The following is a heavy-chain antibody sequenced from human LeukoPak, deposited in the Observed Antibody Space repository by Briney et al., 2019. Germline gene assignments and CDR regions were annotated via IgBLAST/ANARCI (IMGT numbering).Heavy chain of an antibody. CDR2: ISSSSSYI. CDR3: ATSSVLRLDYYYYMDV. J-gene: IGHJ6*03. D-gene: IGHD3-16*01. CDR1: GFTFSSYS. V-gene: IGHV3-21*01. Sequence: GGSLRLSCAASGFTFSSYSMNWVRQAPGKGLEWVSSISSSSSYIYYADSVKGRFTISRDNAKNSLYLQMNSLRAEDTAVYYCATSSVLRLDYYYYMDVWGKGTTVTISS.